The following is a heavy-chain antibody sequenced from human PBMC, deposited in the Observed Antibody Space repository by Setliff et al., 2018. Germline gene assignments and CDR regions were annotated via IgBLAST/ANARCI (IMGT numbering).Heavy chain of an antibody. V-gene: IGHV1-3*01. CDR2: INGGNGNT. CDR3: ARDREYCSRTSCYIDY. Sequence: ASVKVSCKASGYSFSTYAMHWVRQAPGQRLEWMGWINGGNGNTKYSQKSQGRITITRDTSASTAYMEMSSLRSEDTAVYYCARDREYCSRTSCYIDYWGQGAMVTV. CDR1: GYSFSTYA. J-gene: IGHJ4*02. D-gene: IGHD2-2*02.